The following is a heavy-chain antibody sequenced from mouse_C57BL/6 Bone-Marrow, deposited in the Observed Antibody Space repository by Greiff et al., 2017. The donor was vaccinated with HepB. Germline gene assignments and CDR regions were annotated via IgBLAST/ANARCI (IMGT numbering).Heavy chain of an antibody. CDR3: ARHRVLRYPYWYFDV. Sequence: DVMLVESGGGLVQPGESLKLSCESNEYEFPSHDMSWVRKTPEKRLELVAAINSDGGSTYYPDTMERRFIISRDNPKKTLYLQMSSLRSEDTALYYCARHRVLRYPYWYFDVWGTGTTVTVSS. D-gene: IGHD1-1*01. CDR2: INSDGGST. V-gene: IGHV5-2*01. CDR1: EYEFPSHD. J-gene: IGHJ1*03.